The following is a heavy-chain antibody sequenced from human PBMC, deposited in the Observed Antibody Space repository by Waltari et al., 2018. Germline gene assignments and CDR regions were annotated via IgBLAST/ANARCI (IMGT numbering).Heavy chain of an antibody. CDR3: AREKWLTGACDD. V-gene: IGHV3-33*01. Sequence: VRWAHGKALGWVAVIWDEGSRRHEADSVAGRFTIVSDNSKNRLCLQTNSLRVEDTAVYFCAREKWLTGACDDWGQGALVTGAS. J-gene: IGHJ4*02. CDR2: IWDEGSRR. D-gene: IGHD5-12*01.